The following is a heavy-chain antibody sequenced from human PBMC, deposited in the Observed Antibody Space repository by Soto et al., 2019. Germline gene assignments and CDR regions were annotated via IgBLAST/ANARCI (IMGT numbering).Heavy chain of an antibody. CDR1: GFTFDSHA. D-gene: IGHD3-9*01. CDR3: GKPNIDFFPDY. V-gene: IGHV3-23*01. Sequence: CLRLSCAASGFTFDSHAMTWLRQAPGKGLEWVSAISGNGGTTYYADSVKGRFTISRDNSKNTLFLQMNSLRAEDTAVYYCGKPNIDFFPDYWGQGTLVTVSS. J-gene: IGHJ4*02. CDR2: ISGNGGTT.